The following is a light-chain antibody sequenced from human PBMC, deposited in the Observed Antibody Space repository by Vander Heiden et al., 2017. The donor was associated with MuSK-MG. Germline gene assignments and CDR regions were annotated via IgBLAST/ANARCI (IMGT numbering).Light chain of an antibody. J-gene: IGKJ1*01. V-gene: IGKV1-39*01. Sequence: DIQMTQSPSSLSASVGDRVTITCRAGQSISTSLNWFQQKPGKAPKLLIHTAYILQSGVPSRFSGSKSGTDFTLTISRLQPEDFATYYCQQTDSSPRTFGQGTTVDIK. CDR1: QSISTS. CDR2: TAY. CDR3: QQTDSSPRT.